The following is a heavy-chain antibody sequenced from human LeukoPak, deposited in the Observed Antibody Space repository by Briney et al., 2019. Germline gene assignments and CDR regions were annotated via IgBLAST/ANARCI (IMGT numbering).Heavy chain of an antibody. Sequence: SETLSLTCTVSGGSLSGYYWSWIRQPPGQGLESIGYIYYTGRTNLNPSLKSRVTLSIDRSKSQFSLKMTSLTAADTAVYYCARHPGRGLDYWDQGALVTVSS. J-gene: IGHJ4*02. CDR1: GGSLSGYY. CDR2: IYYTGRT. CDR3: ARHPGRGLDY. V-gene: IGHV4-59*08. D-gene: IGHD2-15*01.